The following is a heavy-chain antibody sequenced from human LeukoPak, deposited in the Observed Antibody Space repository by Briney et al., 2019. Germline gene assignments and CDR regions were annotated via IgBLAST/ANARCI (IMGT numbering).Heavy chain of an antibody. CDR3: AKGASDIVVVTSIYYFVY. CDR1: GFTLSSYS. V-gene: IGHV3-21*01. D-gene: IGHD2-2*01. Sequence: GGSLRLSCAASGFTLSSYSVNWVRQAPGKGREGVSSISSSSSYIYYADSVKGRFTISRDNAKNSLYLQMNSLRAEDTAVYYCAKGASDIVVVTSIYYFVYWGQGTLVTVSS. CDR2: ISSSSSYI. J-gene: IGHJ4*02.